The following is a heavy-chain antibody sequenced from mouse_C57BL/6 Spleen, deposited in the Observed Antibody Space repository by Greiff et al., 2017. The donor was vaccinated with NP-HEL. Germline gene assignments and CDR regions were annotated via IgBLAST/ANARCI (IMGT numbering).Heavy chain of an antibody. V-gene: IGHV1-85*01. CDR1: GYTFTSYD. Sequence: VQLQQSGPELVKPGASVKLSCKASGYTFTSYDINWVKQRPGQGLEWIGWIYPRAGSTKYNEKFKGKATLTVDTSSSTAYMERHSLTSEDSAVYFCARRRLISTGPFDYWGQGTTLTVSS. J-gene: IGHJ2*01. CDR2: IYPRAGST. CDR3: ARRRLISTGPFDY. D-gene: IGHD2-1*01.